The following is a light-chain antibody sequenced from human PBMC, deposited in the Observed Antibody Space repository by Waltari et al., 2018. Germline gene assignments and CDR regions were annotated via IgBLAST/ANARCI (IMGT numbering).Light chain of an antibody. J-gene: IGKJ3*01. CDR1: QGVGGNY. CDR2: AAS. Sequence: DIVLTQSPGTLSVSPGDRATLSCRASQGVGGNYVAWYQQKPGQAPRLLIYAASTRATGIPDRFSAAGSGTDFTLTISRLEPEDFAVYHCQHYGRSVTFGPGTKVNI. CDR3: QHYGRSVT. V-gene: IGKV3-20*01.